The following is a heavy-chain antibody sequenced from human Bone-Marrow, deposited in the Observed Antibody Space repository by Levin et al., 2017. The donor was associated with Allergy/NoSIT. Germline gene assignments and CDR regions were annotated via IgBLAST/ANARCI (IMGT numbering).Heavy chain of an antibody. CDR3: AKHTNRDPYASGWYPFDS. CDR1: GDSFSSGNDY. V-gene: IGHV4-39*01. D-gene: IGHD6-19*01. CDR2: INYAGNT. Sequence: SETLSLTCTVSGDSFSSGNDYWAWIRQSPGKGLEWLASINYAGNTYNNTPLKSRVTISVDTSKKQFSLKLRSVTAADTAIYYCAKHTNRDPYASGWYPFDSWGQGTLVTVSS. J-gene: IGHJ4*02.